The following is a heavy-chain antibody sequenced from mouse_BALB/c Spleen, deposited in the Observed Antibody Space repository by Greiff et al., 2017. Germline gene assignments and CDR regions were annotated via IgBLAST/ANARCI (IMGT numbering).Heavy chain of an antibody. D-gene: IGHD2-3*01. Sequence: QVQLKESGPGLVAPSQSLSITCTVSGFSLTSYGVHWVRQPPGKGLEWLGVIWAGGSTNYNSALMSRLSISKDNSKSQVFLKMNSLQTDDTAMYYCAREKGDGYPWFAYWGQGTLVTVSA. J-gene: IGHJ3*01. CDR2: IWAGGST. CDR1: GFSLTSYG. V-gene: IGHV2-9*02. CDR3: AREKGDGYPWFAY.